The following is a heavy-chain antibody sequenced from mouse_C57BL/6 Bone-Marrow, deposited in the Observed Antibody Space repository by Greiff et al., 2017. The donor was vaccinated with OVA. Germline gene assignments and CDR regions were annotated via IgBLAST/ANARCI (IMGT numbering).Heavy chain of an antibody. Sequence: EVQRVESGGGLVKPGGSLKLSCAASGFTFSSYAMSWVRQTPEKRLEWVATISDGGSYTYYPDNVKGRFTISRDNAKNNLYLQMSHLKSEDTAMYYCARDFDYDVRLYAMDYWGQGASVTVSS. V-gene: IGHV5-4*01. CDR2: ISDGGSYT. CDR3: ARDFDYDVRLYAMDY. D-gene: IGHD2-4*01. J-gene: IGHJ4*01. CDR1: GFTFSSYA.